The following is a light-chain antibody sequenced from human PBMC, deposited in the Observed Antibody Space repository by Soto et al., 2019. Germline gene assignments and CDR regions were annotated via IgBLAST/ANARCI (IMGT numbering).Light chain of an antibody. CDR2: DNN. CDR1: SSNIGNNY. CDR3: GTWDSSLSAGVV. Sequence: QSVLTQSPSVSAAPGQQVTISCSGSSSNIGNNYVSWYQQLPGTAPKLLIYDNNKRPSGIPDRFSGFKSGTSATLGITGLQTGDEAIYYCGTWDSSLSAGVVFGGGTKVTVL. V-gene: IGLV1-51*01. J-gene: IGLJ2*01.